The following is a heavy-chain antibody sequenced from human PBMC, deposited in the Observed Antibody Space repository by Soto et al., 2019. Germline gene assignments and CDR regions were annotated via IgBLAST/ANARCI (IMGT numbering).Heavy chain of an antibody. CDR2: INPNNGGT. D-gene: IGHD3-3*02. V-gene: IGHV1-2*02. CDR3: ARWQFWSAR. CDR1: GYSFTGYY. J-gene: IGHJ4*02. Sequence: VSVKVSCKASGYSFTGYYIFWVRQAPGQGLEWMGWINPNNGGTSYAQKFQGRVTMTRGTSISTVYMELSGLISDDTAIYYCARWQFWSARWGQGTLVTVSS.